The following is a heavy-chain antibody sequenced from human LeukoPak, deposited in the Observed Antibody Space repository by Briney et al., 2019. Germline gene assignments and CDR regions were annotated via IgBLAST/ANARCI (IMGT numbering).Heavy chain of an antibody. CDR3: ARGEITIIVVAPQDY. Sequence: GGSLRLSCAASGFTFSDYYMSWIRQAPGKGLEWVSYISSSGSTIYYADSVKGRFTISRDNAKNSLYLQMNSLRAEDTAVYYCARGEITIIVVAPQDYWGQGTLVTVSS. CDR1: GFTFSDYY. CDR2: ISSSGSTI. D-gene: IGHD3-22*01. V-gene: IGHV3-11*01. J-gene: IGHJ4*02.